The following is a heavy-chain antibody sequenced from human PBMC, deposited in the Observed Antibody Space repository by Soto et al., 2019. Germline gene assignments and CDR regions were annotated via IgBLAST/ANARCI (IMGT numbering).Heavy chain of an antibody. D-gene: IGHD1-26*01. CDR2: ISGSGGST. CDR3: ARRGSGSYYDY. Sequence: GGSLRLSCAASGVTFSSYAMRWVRQAPVKGLEWVSAISGSGGSTYYADSVKGRFTISRDNSKNTLYLQMNSLRAEDTAVYYCARRGSGSYYDYWGQGTLVTVSS. CDR1: GVTFSSYA. J-gene: IGHJ4*02. V-gene: IGHV3-23*01.